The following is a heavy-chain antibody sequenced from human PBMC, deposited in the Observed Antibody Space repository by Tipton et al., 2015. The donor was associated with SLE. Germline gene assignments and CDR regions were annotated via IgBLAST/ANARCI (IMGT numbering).Heavy chain of an antibody. CDR3: ARHLGIAVAGGGDY. Sequence: LRLSCTVSGGSISSHYWSWIRQPPGKGLEWIGYIYYSGSTYYNPSLKSRVTISVDTSKNQFSLKLSSVTAADTAVYYCARHLGIAVAGGGDYWGQGTLVTVSS. CDR2: IYYSGST. J-gene: IGHJ4*02. CDR1: GGSISSHY. V-gene: IGHV4-59*08. D-gene: IGHD6-19*01.